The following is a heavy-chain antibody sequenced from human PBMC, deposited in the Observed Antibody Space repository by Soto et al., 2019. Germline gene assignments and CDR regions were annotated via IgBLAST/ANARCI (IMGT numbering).Heavy chain of an antibody. D-gene: IGHD6-13*01. J-gene: IGHJ5*02. CDR3: XXXXXRAAKNWFDP. CDR1: GYTFTSYG. V-gene: IGHV1-18*01. CDR2: ISAYNGNT. Sequence: QVQLVQSGAEVKKPGASVKVSCKASGYTFTSYGISWVRQAPGQGLEWMGWISAYNGNTNYAQKLQGRVTMTTDTSTSTAYMELRSLRSDDTAXXXXXXXXXRAAKNWFDPWGQGTLVTXXS.